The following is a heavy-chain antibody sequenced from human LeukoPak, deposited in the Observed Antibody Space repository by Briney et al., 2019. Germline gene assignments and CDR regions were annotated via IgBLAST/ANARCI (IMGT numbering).Heavy chain of an antibody. J-gene: IGHJ4*02. CDR3: ARQVLLWFGELSSGDADY. V-gene: IGHV4-39*01. CDR2: IYYSGST. Sequence: PSETLSLTCTVSGGSISSSSYYWGWIRQPPGKGLEWIGSIYYSGSTHYNPSLKSRVTISVDTSKNQFSLKLSSVTAADTAVYYCARQVLLWFGELSSGDADYWGQGTLVTVSS. CDR1: GGSISSSSYY. D-gene: IGHD3-10*01.